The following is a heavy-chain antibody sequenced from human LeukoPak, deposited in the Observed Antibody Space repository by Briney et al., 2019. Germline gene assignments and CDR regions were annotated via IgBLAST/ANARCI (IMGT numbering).Heavy chain of an antibody. CDR1: GFIFNNYG. D-gene: IGHD3-22*01. Sequence: GGSLRLSCAASGFIFNNYGLVWVRQAPGKGLEWVSAISNGGGGTTYADFVKGRFSVSRDNSKNTLFLQMNSLRAEDTALYYCAKGSSGYFFDLWGQGTLVTVSS. CDR3: AKGSSGYFFDL. J-gene: IGHJ4*02. V-gene: IGHV3-23*01. CDR2: ISNGGGGT.